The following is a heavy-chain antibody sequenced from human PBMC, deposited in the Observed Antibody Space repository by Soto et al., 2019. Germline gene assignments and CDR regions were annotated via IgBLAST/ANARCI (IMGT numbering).Heavy chain of an antibody. J-gene: IGHJ4*02. Sequence: GGSLILSCAASEFSFSTYSMSWVRQAPGKGLEWVSSITYSGGSTYYADSVKGRFTISRDNSKNTLCLQMNGLRAEDTAVYYCAKIWSGIYFDCWGQGALVTVSS. CDR3: AKIWSGIYFDC. V-gene: IGHV3-23*01. CDR2: ITYSGGST. D-gene: IGHD6-25*01. CDR1: EFSFSTYS.